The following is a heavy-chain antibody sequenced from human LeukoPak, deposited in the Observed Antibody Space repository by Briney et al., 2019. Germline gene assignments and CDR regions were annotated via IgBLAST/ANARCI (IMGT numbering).Heavy chain of an antibody. V-gene: IGHV4-34*01. J-gene: IGHJ5*02. D-gene: IGHD3-16*01. CDR2: INHSGST. CDR3: ARGRRPPLRGWFGP. CDR1: GGSFSGYY. Sequence: SETLSLTCAVYGGSFSGYYWSWIRQPPGKGLEWIGEINHSGSTNYNPSLKSRVTISVDTSKNQFSLKLSSVTAADTAVYYCARGRRPPLRGWFGPWGQGTLVTVSS.